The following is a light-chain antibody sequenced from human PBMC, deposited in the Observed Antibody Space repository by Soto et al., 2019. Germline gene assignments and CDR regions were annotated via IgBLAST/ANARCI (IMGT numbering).Light chain of an antibody. V-gene: IGKV3-15*01. Sequence: EIVLTQSPATLSLSPGERATLSCRASQSVSSYLAWYQQKPGQAPRLLIYGASTRATGIPARFSGSGSGTEFTLTISSLQSEDFAVYYCQQYNNWPLFTFGPGTKVDIK. CDR2: GAS. CDR3: QQYNNWPLFT. J-gene: IGKJ3*01. CDR1: QSVSSY.